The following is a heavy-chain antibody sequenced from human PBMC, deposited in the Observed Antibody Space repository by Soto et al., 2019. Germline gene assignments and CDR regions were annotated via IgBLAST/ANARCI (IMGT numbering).Heavy chain of an antibody. V-gene: IGHV1-46*01. J-gene: IGHJ3*02. Sequence: QAQLVQSGAEVKKPGASANISCKASGYTFTRYNIHWVRQAPGQGLEWMGIIDTRGGSTDYTQRFQGRVTMTRDTSTGTVYMHLSSLGSEDTAIYYCARDLPRDLARGSFDIWGQGTMVTVSS. CDR1: GYTFTRYN. D-gene: IGHD6-6*01. CDR3: ARDLPRDLARGSFDI. CDR2: IDTRGGST.